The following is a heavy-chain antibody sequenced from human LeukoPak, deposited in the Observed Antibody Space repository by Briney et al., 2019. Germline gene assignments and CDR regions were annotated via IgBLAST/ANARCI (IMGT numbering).Heavy chain of an antibody. CDR2: IYHSGST. D-gene: IGHD1-7*01. CDR1: GYSISSGYY. V-gene: IGHV4-38-2*02. CDR3: ARGKRSYNWNYVGYFDY. Sequence: PSENLSLTCTVSGYSISSGYYWGWIRQPPGKGLEWIGSIYHSGSTYYNPSLKSRVTISVDTSKNQFSLKLSSVTAADTAVYYCARGKRSYNWNYVGYFDYWGQGTLVTVSS. J-gene: IGHJ4*02.